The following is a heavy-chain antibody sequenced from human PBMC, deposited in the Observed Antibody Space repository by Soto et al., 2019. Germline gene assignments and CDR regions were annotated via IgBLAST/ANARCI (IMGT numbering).Heavy chain of an antibody. J-gene: IGHJ2*01. CDR2: IYYSGST. D-gene: IGHD5-12*01. CDR1: GGSISSGDYY. Sequence: QVQLQESGPGLVKPSQTLSLTCTVSGGSISSGDYYWSWIRQPPGKGLEWIGYIYYSGSTYYNPSLKSRVTISVDTSKNQFSLKLSSVTAADTAVYYCARGLRDGYNKYYWYFDLWGRGTLVTVSS. V-gene: IGHV4-30-4*01. CDR3: ARGLRDGYNKYYWYFDL.